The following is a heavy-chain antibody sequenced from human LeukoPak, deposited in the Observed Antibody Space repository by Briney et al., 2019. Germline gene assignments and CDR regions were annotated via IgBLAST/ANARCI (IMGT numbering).Heavy chain of an antibody. J-gene: IGHJ4*02. CDR2: ISSTGTTI. D-gene: IGHD3-22*01. Sequence: GGSLRLSCAASGFTFGDYYMNWIRQAPGKGLEWVSYISSTGTTIYYADSVKGRFTISRDNAKNSMYLQMNSLRAEDTAVYYCARLLSAYYYDNSGSDYWGQGTLVTVSS. CDR1: GFTFGDYY. CDR3: ARLLSAYYYDNSGSDY. V-gene: IGHV3-11*01.